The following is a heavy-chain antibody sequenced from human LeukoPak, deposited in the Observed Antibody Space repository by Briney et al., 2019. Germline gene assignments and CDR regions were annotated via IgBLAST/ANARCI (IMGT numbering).Heavy chain of an antibody. CDR2: IIPIFGTA. V-gene: IGHV1-69*01. CDR3: ARGSNWYYFDY. CDR1: GGTFSSYA. Sequence: SVKVSCKASGGTFSSYAISWVRQAPGQGLEWMGGIIPIFGTANYTQKFQGRVTITADESTSTAYMELSSLRSEDTAVYYCARGSNWYYFDYWGQGTLVTVSS. J-gene: IGHJ4*02. D-gene: IGHD6-13*01.